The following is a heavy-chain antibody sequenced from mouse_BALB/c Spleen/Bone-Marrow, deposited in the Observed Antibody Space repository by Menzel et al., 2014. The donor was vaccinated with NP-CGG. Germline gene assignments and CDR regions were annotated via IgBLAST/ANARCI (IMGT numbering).Heavy chain of an antibody. CDR2: ISSGTGNT. V-gene: IGHV1-9*01. J-gene: IGHJ3*01. CDR3: AIIGYQAWFTY. Sequence: QVQLQQSGTELMKPGASVKISCKATGYAFSTYWIQWIKQRPGHGLDWIGEISSGTGNTNNNEKFRGKATFTAGASSNTAYMQLSSLTSEDSAVYFCAIIGYQAWFTYWGQGTLVTVSP. CDR1: GYAFSTYW. D-gene: IGHD2-2*01.